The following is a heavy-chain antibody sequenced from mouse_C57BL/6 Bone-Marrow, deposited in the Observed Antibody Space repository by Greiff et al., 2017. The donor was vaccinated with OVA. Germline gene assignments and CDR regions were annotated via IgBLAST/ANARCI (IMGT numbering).Heavy chain of an antibody. J-gene: IGHJ3*01. Sequence: EVQLVESGGGLVQPGGSLKLSCAASGFTFSDYYMYWVRQTPEKRLEWVAYISNGGGSTYYPDTVKGRFTISRDNAKNTLYLQMSRLKSEDTAMYYCARHGGPWFAYWGQGTLVTVSA. V-gene: IGHV5-12*01. CDR2: ISNGGGST. CDR3: ARHGGPWFAY. CDR1: GFTFSDYY.